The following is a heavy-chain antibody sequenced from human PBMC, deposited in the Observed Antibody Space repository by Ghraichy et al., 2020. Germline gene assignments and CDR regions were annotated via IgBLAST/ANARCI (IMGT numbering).Heavy chain of an antibody. D-gene: IGHD6-13*01. CDR2: IRYNGSNK. Sequence: GGSLRLSCAASGFTFSAYGIHWVRQAQGKGLEWVAFIRYNGSNKFYADSVKGRFTVARDNFKSTLYLQMNSLRTEDTAVYYCAKDRMSMVAAGTAMDVWGQGPTVTVSS. J-gene: IGHJ6*02. V-gene: IGHV3-30*02. CDR1: GFTFSAYG. CDR3: AKDRMSMVAAGTAMDV.